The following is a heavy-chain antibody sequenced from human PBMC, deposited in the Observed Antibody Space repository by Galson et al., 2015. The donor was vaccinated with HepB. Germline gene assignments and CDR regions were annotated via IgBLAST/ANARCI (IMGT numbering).Heavy chain of an antibody. CDR2: FDPEDGGT. V-gene: IGHV1-24*01. CDR1: GYTLTESS. D-gene: IGHD3-22*01. Sequence: SVKVSCKVSGYTLTESSMHWVRQAPGKGLEWMGGFDPEDGGTIYAQKFQGRVTMTEDTSTDTAYMELSSLRSEDTAVYYCATDRGYYDSSGYSWDYWGQGTLVTVSS. CDR3: ATDRGYYDSSGYSWDY. J-gene: IGHJ4*02.